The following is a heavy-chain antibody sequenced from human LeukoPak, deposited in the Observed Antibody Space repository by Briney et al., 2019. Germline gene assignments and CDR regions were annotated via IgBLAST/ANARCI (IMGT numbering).Heavy chain of an antibody. V-gene: IGHV3-23*01. D-gene: IGHD3-9*01. CDR2: ISGSGGRT. J-gene: IGHJ4*02. CDR3: AKDLRPDILTGSPFDY. Sequence: GGSLRLSCAASGFTFSRYDMNWVRQAPGKGLEWLSVISGSGGRTYYAGSVKGRFTVSRDNSKNTLYLQMNSLRAEDTAVYYCAKDLRPDILTGSPFDYWGQGSLVTVSS. CDR1: GFTFSRYD.